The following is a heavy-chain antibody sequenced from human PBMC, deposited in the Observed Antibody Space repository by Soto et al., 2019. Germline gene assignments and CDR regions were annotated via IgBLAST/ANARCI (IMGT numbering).Heavy chain of an antibody. J-gene: IGHJ4*02. CDR2: MNPNSGNT. Sequence: ASVKVSCKASGYTFTSYDINWVRQATGQGLEWMGWMNPNSGNTVYAQKFQGRVTMTRNTSISTAYMELSSLRSEDTAVYYFARESRYCSGGSCYFLPGIDYWGQGTLVTVSS. V-gene: IGHV1-8*01. D-gene: IGHD2-15*01. CDR1: GYTFTSYD. CDR3: ARESRYCSGGSCYFLPGIDY.